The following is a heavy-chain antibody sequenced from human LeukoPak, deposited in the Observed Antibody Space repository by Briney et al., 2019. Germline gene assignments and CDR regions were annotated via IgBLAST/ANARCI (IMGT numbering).Heavy chain of an antibody. V-gene: IGHV4-61*02. J-gene: IGHJ5*02. CDR1: GDSINSSSYY. Sequence: SETLSLTCSVSGDSINSSSYYWSWIRQTAGKGLEWIGRVHSTGMTNYNPSLKSRVTISLYISKNQFSLQLTSVTAADAAVYYCVRDGLPVLESNWFDTWGLGTLVTISS. CDR3: VRDGLPVLESNWFDT. CDR2: VHSTGMT. D-gene: IGHD1-1*01.